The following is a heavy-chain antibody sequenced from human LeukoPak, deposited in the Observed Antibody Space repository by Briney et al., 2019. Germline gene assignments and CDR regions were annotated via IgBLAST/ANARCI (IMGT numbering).Heavy chain of an antibody. Sequence: CAASGFTFSSYRMSWIRQPPGKGLEWIGEINHSGSTNYNPSLKSRVTISVDTSKNQFSLKLSSVTAADTAVYYCARSPVYYYDSSGYSDYWGQGTLVTVSS. CDR1: GFTFSSYR. CDR2: INHSGST. D-gene: IGHD3-22*01. V-gene: IGHV4-34*01. CDR3: ARSPVYYYDSSGYSDY. J-gene: IGHJ4*02.